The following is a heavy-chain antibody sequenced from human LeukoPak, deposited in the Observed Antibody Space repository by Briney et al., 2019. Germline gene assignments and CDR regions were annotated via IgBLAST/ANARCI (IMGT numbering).Heavy chain of an antibody. V-gene: IGHV3-21*01. J-gene: IGHJ4*02. CDR3: ARDSSGWDY. CDR2: IRSSSSYI. Sequence: GGSLRLSCAVSGFTFSSYSMNWVRQAPGKGLEWVSCIRSSSSYIYYADSVKGRFTISRDNAKNSLYLQMNSLRAEDTAVYYCARDSSGWDYWGQGTLVTVSS. CDR1: GFTFSSYS. D-gene: IGHD6-19*01.